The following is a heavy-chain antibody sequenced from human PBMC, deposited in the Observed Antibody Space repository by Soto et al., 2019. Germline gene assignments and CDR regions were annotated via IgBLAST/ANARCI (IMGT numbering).Heavy chain of an antibody. V-gene: IGHV3-74*01. J-gene: IGHJ4*02. CDR3: AKDVYGVGNY. CDR1: GFTFSRYY. CDR2: ISPDGTGT. Sequence: EVQVVASGGGLVQPGESLRLSCAVSGFTFSRYYMHWVRQAPGRGPVWVSRISPDGTGTVYADSVKGRFTVSRDSATNMVYLQMNSLRAEDTALYYCAKDVYGVGNYCGQGTLVTVSS. D-gene: IGHD4-17*01.